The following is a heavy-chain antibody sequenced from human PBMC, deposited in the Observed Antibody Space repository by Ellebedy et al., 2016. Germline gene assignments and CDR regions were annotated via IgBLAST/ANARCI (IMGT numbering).Heavy chain of an antibody. J-gene: IGHJ4*02. V-gene: IGHV3-33*03. CDR2: IWYDGNNK. CDR3: SGGNSGYLVDY. CDR1: GFAFSNYG. D-gene: IGHD5-12*01. Sequence: GESLKISXAASGFAFSNYGMHWVRQAPGKGLEWVAVIWYDGNNKYYADSVKGRFTISRDNAKNSLYLQMNSLTAEDTAVYYCSGGNSGYLVDYWGQGTLVTVSS.